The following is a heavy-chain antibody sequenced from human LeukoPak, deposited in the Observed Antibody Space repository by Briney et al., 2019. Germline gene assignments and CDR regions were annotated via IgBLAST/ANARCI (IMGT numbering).Heavy chain of an antibody. V-gene: IGHV3-23*01. J-gene: IGHJ4*02. D-gene: IGHD4-23*01. CDR1: GSIFSSYG. Sequence: PGGSLRLSCAGSGSIFSSYGMSWVRQGPGKGLEWISTISGSGGGTSYADSVKARFTISRDNSKSTLYLQMNSLGAEDTAVYFCAKSSTDYGGIFDFWGPGSLVTVSS. CDR3: AKSSTDYGGIFDF. CDR2: ISGSGGGT.